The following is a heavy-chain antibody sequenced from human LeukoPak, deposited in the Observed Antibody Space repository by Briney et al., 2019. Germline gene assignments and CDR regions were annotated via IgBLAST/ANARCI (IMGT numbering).Heavy chain of an antibody. CDR1: GYTFTGYY. D-gene: IGHD5-12*01. CDR3: ARDPSNSGYDYLYYFDY. J-gene: IGHJ4*02. CDR2: INPDNGGT. Sequence: ASVKVSCKASGYTFTGYYMHWVRQAPGQGLEWMGWINPDNGGTNYVQKFQGRVTMTRDMSISTAYMELSRLRSDDTAVYYCARDPSNSGYDYLYYFDYWGQGTLVTVSS. V-gene: IGHV1-2*02.